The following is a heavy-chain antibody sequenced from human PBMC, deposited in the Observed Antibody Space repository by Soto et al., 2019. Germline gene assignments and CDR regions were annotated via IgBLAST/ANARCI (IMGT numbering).Heavy chain of an antibody. Sequence: EVQLLESGGGLVQPGGSLRLSCAASGFTFSNYAMNWVRQAPGKGLEWVSVFSGSGATTYYADSVQGRFTISRDNSRNTLYLQMNSLRTEDTAVYDCAISFEWGQSLSWYFFDYWGQGTLVTVSS. CDR2: FSGSGATT. J-gene: IGHJ4*02. D-gene: IGHD6-13*01. V-gene: IGHV3-23*01. CDR3: AISFEWGQSLSWYFFDY. CDR1: GFTFSNYA.